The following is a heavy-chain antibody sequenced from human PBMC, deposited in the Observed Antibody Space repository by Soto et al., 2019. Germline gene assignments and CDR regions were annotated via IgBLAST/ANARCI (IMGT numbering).Heavy chain of an antibody. CDR1: YV. J-gene: IGHJ4*02. CDR3: ARDRKVTPVLLAGFDY. Sequence: YVRGGLRAGPGQGLEWMGWISAYNGNTNYAPKVQGRVTMTTDTSTSTAYMELRSLRSDDTAVYYCARDRKVTPVLLAGFDYWGQGTLVTVYS. V-gene: IGHV1-18*01. D-gene: IGHD5-18*01. CDR2: ISAYNGNT.